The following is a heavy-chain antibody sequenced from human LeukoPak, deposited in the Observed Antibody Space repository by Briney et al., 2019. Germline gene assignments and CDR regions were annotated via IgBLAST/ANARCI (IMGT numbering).Heavy chain of an antibody. D-gene: IGHD2-15*01. J-gene: IGHJ4*02. CDR2: IYSNEDT. V-gene: IGHV4-4*07. CDR1: GGSISTYH. Sequence: SETLSLTCTVSGGSISTYHWSWIRQPAGKGLEWIGRIYSNEDTRYNPSLKSRVTMSVDTSKNQFSLKLSSVTAADTAVYYCARVAGASGGQYFDYWGQGTLVAVSS. CDR3: ARVAGASGGQYFDY.